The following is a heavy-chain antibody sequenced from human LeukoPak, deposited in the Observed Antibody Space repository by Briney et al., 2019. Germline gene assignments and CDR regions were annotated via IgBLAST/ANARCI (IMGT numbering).Heavy chain of an antibody. CDR3: ARDSPERDVVVVPSTIRGGIDY. Sequence: GRSLRLSCAASGFTFSHYAMHWVRQAPGKGLEWVAVISHDGRNIYYADSVKGRFTISRDNFKNTVYLQMNSLRAEDAAVYYCARDSPERDVVVVPSTIRGGIDYWGQGILVTVSS. CDR1: GFTFSHYA. D-gene: IGHD2-2*02. J-gene: IGHJ4*02. CDR2: ISHDGRNI. V-gene: IGHV3-30*04.